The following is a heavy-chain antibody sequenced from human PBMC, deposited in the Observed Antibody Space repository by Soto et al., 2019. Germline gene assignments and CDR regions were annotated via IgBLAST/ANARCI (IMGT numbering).Heavy chain of an antibody. CDR3: AKDFFPGTPGYFDY. V-gene: IGHV3-23*01. D-gene: IGHD3-10*01. CDR2: ISGSGGST. J-gene: IGHJ4*02. Sequence: VGSLRLSCAASGFTFSSYAMSWVGQAPGKGLEWVSAISGSGGSTYYADSVKGRFTISRDNSKNTLYLQMNSLRAEDTAVYYCAKDFFPGTPGYFDYWGQGTLVTVSS. CDR1: GFTFSSYA.